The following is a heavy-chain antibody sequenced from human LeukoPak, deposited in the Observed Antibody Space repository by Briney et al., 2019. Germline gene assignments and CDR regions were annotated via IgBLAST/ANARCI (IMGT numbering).Heavy chain of an antibody. V-gene: IGHV4-4*02. D-gene: IGHD2-2*01. CDR2: IFHSGST. Sequence: SETLSLTCAVSSGSTFSSNWWSWVRQPPGKGLEWIGQIFHSGSTTYSPSLKSRVTISVDKSKNQFSLRLTSVTAADTAVYYCARSPTKRVPEDYWGQGTLVTVSS. J-gene: IGHJ4*02. CDR3: ARSPTKRVPEDY. CDR1: SGSTFSSNW.